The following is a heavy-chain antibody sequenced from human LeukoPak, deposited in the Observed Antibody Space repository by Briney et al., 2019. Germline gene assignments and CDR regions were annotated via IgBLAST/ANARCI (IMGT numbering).Heavy chain of an antibody. CDR2: IVGSGGKT. CDR1: GFTFSSYV. V-gene: IGHV3-23*01. D-gene: IGHD4-17*01. Sequence: PGGSLRLSCAAAGFTFSSYVMSWVRQAPGKGLEWVSDIVGSGGKTYYTDSVKGRFTITRDNSKNTMYLQMYSLRAEDTAVYYCAKVNSDYGDYKGLGYFDYWGQGTLVTVSS. CDR3: AKVNSDYGDYKGLGYFDY. J-gene: IGHJ4*02.